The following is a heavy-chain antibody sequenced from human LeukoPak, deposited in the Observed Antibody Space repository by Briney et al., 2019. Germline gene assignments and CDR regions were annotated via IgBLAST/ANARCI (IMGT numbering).Heavy chain of an antibody. CDR1: GFTFSSYS. V-gene: IGHV3-21*01. CDR2: ISSSSSYI. CDR3: AKDPPRYSRIPGYPMDV. D-gene: IGHD6-13*01. J-gene: IGHJ6*02. Sequence: GGSLRLSCAASGFTFSSYSMNWVRQAPGKGLEWVSSISSSSSYIYYADSVKGRFTIFRDNSKNTLYLQMNSLRAEDTAVYYCAKDPPRYSRIPGYPMDVWGQGTTVTVSS.